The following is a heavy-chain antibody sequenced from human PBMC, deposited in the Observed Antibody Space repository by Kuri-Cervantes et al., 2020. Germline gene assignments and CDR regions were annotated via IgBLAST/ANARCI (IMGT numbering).Heavy chain of an antibody. Sequence: SETLSLTCTVSGGSISSSSYYWGWIRQPPGKGLEWIGSIYYSGSTYYNPSLKSRVTISVDTSKNQFSLKLSSVTAADTAVYYCARVGPYCSGGSCYPYFDYWGQGTLVTVSS. D-gene: IGHD2-15*01. CDR1: GGSISSSSYY. CDR3: ARVGPYCSGGSCYPYFDY. CDR2: IYYSGST. V-gene: IGHV4-39*07. J-gene: IGHJ4*02.